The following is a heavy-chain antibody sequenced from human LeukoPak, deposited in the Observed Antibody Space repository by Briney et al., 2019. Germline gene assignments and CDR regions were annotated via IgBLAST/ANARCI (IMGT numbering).Heavy chain of an antibody. CDR1: GFTFSNYA. Sequence: GGSLRLSCAASGFTFSNYAVMWVRQAPGQGLEWVSAITSGGAPRYADSVKGRFTISRDNSKNTLYLQMNSLRAEDTAQYFCARDLGIAVAGYLDYWGQGTLVTVSS. V-gene: IGHV3-23*01. CDR3: ARDLGIAVAGYLDY. D-gene: IGHD6-19*01. CDR2: ITSGGAP. J-gene: IGHJ4*02.